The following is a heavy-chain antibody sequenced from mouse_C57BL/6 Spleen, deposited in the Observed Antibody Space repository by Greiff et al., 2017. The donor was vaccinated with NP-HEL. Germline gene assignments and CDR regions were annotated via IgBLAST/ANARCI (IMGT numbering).Heavy chain of an antibody. CDR2: IYPGDGDT. Sequence: QVQLQQSGAELVKPGASVKISCKASGYAFSSYWMNWVKQRPGKGLEWIGQIYPGDGDTNYNGKFKGKATLTADKSSSTAYMQLSSLTSEDSAVYFCARRPFYYDYDGWYFDVWGTGTTVTVSS. CDR3: ARRPFYYDYDGWYFDV. CDR1: GYAFSSYW. J-gene: IGHJ1*03. D-gene: IGHD2-4*01. V-gene: IGHV1-80*01.